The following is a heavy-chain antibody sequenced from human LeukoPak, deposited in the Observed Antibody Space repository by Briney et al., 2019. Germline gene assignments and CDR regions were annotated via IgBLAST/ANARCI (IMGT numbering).Heavy chain of an antibody. CDR3: VKGPRPDITVAHTVEN. D-gene: IGHD6-19*01. CDR2: ISSRGDST. J-gene: IGHJ4*02. Sequence: PGGSLRLSGAASGFIFSNYAMSWVRQVPGRGLVGVSTISSRGDSTYVADSVKGRFTISRDNSKNSLYLQMNTVRAEDTAVYYCVKGPRPDITVAHTVENWGQGTLVTVSS. V-gene: IGHV3-23*01. CDR1: GFIFSNYA.